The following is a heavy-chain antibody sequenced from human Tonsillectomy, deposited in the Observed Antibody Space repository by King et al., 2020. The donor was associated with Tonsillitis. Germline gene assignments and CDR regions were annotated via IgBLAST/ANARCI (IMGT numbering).Heavy chain of an antibody. CDR1: GGTFSSYG. J-gene: IGHJ4*02. CDR2: IIRIFDTT. D-gene: IGHD3-22*01. V-gene: IGHV1-69*06. CDR3: ARTQGVEGHYYDSSGYYDY. Sequence: KESGSSVKVSCKASGGTFSSYGISWVRQAPGQGLEWMGGIIRIFDTTNYAQKFQGRVTITADKSTSTAYMDLSSLRSEDTAVDYCARTQGVEGHYYDSSGYYDYWGQGTLVTVSS.